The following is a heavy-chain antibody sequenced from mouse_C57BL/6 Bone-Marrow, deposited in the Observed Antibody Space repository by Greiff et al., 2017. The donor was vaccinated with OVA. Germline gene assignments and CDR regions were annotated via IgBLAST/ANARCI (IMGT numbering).Heavy chain of an antibody. CDR2: IRNKANNHAT. CDR1: GFTFSDAW. CDR3: TRDYYGSRENAMDY. D-gene: IGHD1-1*01. Sequence: EVQLQQSGGGLVQPGGSMKLSCAASGFTFSDAWMDWVRQSPEKGLEWVAEIRNKANNHATYYAESVKGRFTISRDDSKSSVYLQMNSLRAEDTGIYYCTRDYYGSRENAMDYWGQGTSVTVSS. V-gene: IGHV6-6*01. J-gene: IGHJ4*01.